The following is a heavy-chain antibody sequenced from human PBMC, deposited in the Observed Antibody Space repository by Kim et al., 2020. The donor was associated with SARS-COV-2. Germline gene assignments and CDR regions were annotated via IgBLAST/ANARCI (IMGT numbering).Heavy chain of an antibody. V-gene: IGHV4-34*01. CDR1: GGSFTGYH. CDR2: INHRGST. J-gene: IGHJ3*02. CDR3: AGGWELRQAAFDI. Sequence: SETLSLTCAVYGGSFTGYHWSWIRQPPGKGLEWIGEINHRGSTNYNPSLKSRVTISVDTSKNQFSLKLNSVTAADTAVFYCAGGWELRQAAFDIWGRGRMVTVSS. D-gene: IGHD1-26*01.